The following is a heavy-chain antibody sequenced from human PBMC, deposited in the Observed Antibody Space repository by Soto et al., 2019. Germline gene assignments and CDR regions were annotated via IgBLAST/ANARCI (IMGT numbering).Heavy chain of an antibody. V-gene: IGHV4-39*01. CDR3: ARQIVLRYFAWLLYYGMDV. CDR1: GGSISSSSYY. D-gene: IGHD3-9*01. Sequence: QLQLQESGPGLVKPSETLSLTCTVSGGSISSSSYYWGWIRQPPGKGLEWIGSIYYSGSTYYNPSLKSRVTISVDTSKNQFSLKLSSVTAADTAVYYCARQIVLRYFAWLLYYGMDVWGQGTTVTASS. J-gene: IGHJ6*02. CDR2: IYYSGST.